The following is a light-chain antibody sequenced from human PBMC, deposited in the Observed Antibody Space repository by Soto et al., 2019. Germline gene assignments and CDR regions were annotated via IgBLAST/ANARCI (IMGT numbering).Light chain of an antibody. Sequence: QSALTQPASVSGSPGQSITISCTGTSSDVGGYNYVSWYQQHPGKAPKLMIYEVSNRHSGVSNRFSSSKSDNTAALTISGPQAEDEADYYCSSYTTSRTLVFGTGTTLTVL. CDR3: SSYTTSRTLV. CDR2: EVS. CDR1: SSDVGGYNY. J-gene: IGLJ1*01. V-gene: IGLV2-14*01.